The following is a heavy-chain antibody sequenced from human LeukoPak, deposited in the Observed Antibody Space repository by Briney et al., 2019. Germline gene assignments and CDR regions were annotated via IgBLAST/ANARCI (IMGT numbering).Heavy chain of an antibody. V-gene: IGHV4-34*01. J-gene: IGHJ4*02. CDR3: ARGPEAGYSYGEFDY. Sequence: SETLSLTCAVYGGSFSGYNWSWIRQPPGKGLEWIGEINHSGSTNYNPSLKSRVTISVDTSKNQFSLKLSSVTAADTAVYYCARGPEAGYSYGEFDYWGQGTLVTVSS. CDR1: GGSFSGYN. CDR2: INHSGST. D-gene: IGHD5-18*01.